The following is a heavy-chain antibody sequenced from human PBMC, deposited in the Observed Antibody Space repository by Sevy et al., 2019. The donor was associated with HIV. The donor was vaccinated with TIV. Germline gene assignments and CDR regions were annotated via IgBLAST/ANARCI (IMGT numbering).Heavy chain of an antibody. Sequence: GSLRLSCAASGFTFSCYAMSWVRQAPGKGLEWVSAISGSGGSTYYADSVKGRFTISRDNSKNTLDLQTNSLRAEDTAVYYCAKGAYDFWSGRYYYYYYGMDVWGQGTTVTVSS. D-gene: IGHD3-3*01. V-gene: IGHV3-23*01. CDR3: AKGAYDFWSGRYYYYYYGMDV. J-gene: IGHJ6*02. CDR1: GFTFSCYA. CDR2: ISGSGGST.